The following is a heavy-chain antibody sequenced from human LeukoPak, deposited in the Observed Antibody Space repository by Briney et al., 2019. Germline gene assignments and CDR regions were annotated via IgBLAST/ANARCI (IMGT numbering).Heavy chain of an antibody. CDR2: IHYDGINK. CDR3: ARTRYSSSWYGDLDAFDI. D-gene: IGHD6-13*01. CDR1: GFTFSGYV. V-gene: IGHV3-30*02. J-gene: IGHJ3*02. Sequence: GGSLRLSCAASGFTFSGYVMHWARQAPGKGLAWVAFIHYDGINKYYADSVKGRFTISRDNSKNTLYLQMNSLRAEDTAVYYCARTRYSSSWYGDLDAFDIWGQGTMVTVSS.